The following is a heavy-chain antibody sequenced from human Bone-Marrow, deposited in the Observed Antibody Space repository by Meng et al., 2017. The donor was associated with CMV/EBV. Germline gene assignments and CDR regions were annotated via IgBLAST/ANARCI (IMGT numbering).Heavy chain of an antibody. Sequence: GESLKISCAASGFTFSSYGMHWVRQAPGKGLEWVAFIRYDGSNKYYADSVKGRFTISRDNSKNTLYLQMNSLRAEDTAVYYCAKDRIAAAVPDYWGQGTLVTFSS. V-gene: IGHV3-30*02. CDR1: GFTFSSYG. J-gene: IGHJ4*02. CDR2: IRYDGSNK. D-gene: IGHD6-13*01. CDR3: AKDRIAAAVPDY.